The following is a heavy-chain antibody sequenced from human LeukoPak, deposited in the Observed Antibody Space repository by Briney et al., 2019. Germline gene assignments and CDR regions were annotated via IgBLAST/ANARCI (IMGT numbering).Heavy chain of an antibody. CDR1: GFTFANYA. CDR2: IKSGGWA. CDR3: GRDPNGDYIGAFDFQR. Sequence: PGGSLRLSCTGSGFTFANYAMVWVRQTPEKELQWVSAIKSGGWADYAGSVQGRFTMSRDNSKNTVFLQMNSLRAEDTAIYYCGRDPNGDYIGAFDFQRWGQGTQVTVSS. J-gene: IGHJ1*01. V-gene: IGHV3-23*01. D-gene: IGHD4-17*01.